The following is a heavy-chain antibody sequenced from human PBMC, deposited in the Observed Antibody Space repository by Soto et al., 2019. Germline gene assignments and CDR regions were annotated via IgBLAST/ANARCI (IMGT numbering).Heavy chain of an antibody. CDR1: GGLISSYY. CDR3: ARGVRGAGYYLDS. V-gene: IGHV4-59*08. J-gene: IGHJ4*02. Sequence: PSETLSLTCTVSGGLISSYYWSWIRQPPGKGLEWIGYIYYSGSTNYNPSLKSRLTISVATSKNQFSLQLSSVTAADAAVYYCARGVRGAGYYLDSWGQGTLVTVSS. D-gene: IGHD1-26*01. CDR2: IYYSGST.